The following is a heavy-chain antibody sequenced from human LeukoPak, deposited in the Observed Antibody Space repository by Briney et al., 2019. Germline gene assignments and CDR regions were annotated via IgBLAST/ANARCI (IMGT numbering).Heavy chain of an antibody. V-gene: IGHV3-48*03. CDR2: ISSSGSTI. CDR3: ARFRGGYDYYFDC. CDR1: GFTFSSYE. D-gene: IGHD5-12*01. Sequence: GGSLRLSCAASGFTFSSYEMNWVRQAPGKGLEWVSYISSSGSTIYYADSVKGRFTISRDNAKNSLYLQMNSLRAEDTAVYYCARFRGGYDYYFDCWGQGTLVTVSS. J-gene: IGHJ4*02.